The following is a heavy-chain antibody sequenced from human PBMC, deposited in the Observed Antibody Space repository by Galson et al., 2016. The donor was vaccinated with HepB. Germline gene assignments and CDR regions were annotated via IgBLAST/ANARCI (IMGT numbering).Heavy chain of an antibody. CDR2: IDWDDDK. CDR1: GFSLSTSGMC. J-gene: IGHJ5*02. D-gene: IGHD3-10*01. Sequence: PALVKPTQTLTLTCTFSGFSLSTSGMCVSWIRQPPGKALEWLALIDWDDDKYYSTPLKTRLTISKDTTKTQGVLTMTNMDPVDTATYYCALIGYGSGSWLDPGGQGTLVTVSS. CDR3: ALIGYGSGSWLDP. V-gene: IGHV2-70*01.